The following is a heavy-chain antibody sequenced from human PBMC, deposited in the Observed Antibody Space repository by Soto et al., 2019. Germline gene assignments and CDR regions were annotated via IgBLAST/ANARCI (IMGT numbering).Heavy chain of an antibody. CDR3: ARDLITGTRPLGY. D-gene: IGHD1-7*01. CDR1: GFTFSSYG. J-gene: IGHJ4*02. CDR2: IWYDGSNK. Sequence: QVQLVESGGGVVQPGRSLRLSCAASGFTFSSYGMHWVRQAPGKGLEWVAVIWYDGSNKYYADSVKGRFTISRDNSKNTLYLQMNSLRAEDTAVYYCARDLITGTRPLGYWGQGTLVTVSS. V-gene: IGHV3-33*01.